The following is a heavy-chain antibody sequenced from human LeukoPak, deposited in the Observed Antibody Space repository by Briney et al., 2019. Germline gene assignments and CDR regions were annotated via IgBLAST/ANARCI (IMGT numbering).Heavy chain of an antibody. Sequence: PGGSLRLSCAASGFTFSSYAMSWVRQDPGKGLEWVSTISSSGGSTYYADSVKGRFTISRDNSKNTLYLQMNSLRAEDTAVYYCAKDENSPMFYDTGDYWGQGTLVTVSS. D-gene: IGHD3-9*01. CDR1: GFTFSSYA. CDR2: ISSSGGST. J-gene: IGHJ4*02. V-gene: IGHV3-23*01. CDR3: AKDENSPMFYDTGDY.